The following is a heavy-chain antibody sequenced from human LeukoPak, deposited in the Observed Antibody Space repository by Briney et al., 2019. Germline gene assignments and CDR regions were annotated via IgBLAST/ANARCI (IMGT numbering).Heavy chain of an antibody. Sequence: SETLSLTCTVSGGSISSYYWSWIRQPPGKGLEWIGYIYYSGSTNYNPSLKSRVTISVDTSKNQLSLKLSSVTAADTAVYYCARGLVALTNYYGSGSYDYWGQGTLVTVSS. V-gene: IGHV4-59*01. CDR2: IYYSGST. D-gene: IGHD3-10*01. J-gene: IGHJ4*02. CDR1: GGSISSYY. CDR3: ARGLVALTNYYGSGSYDY.